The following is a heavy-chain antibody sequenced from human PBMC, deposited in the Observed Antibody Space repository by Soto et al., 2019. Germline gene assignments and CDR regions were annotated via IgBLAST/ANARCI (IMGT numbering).Heavy chain of an antibody. Sequence: TLSLTCAVYGGSFSGYYWSWIRQPPGKGLEWIGEINHSGSTNYNPSLKSRVTISVDTSKNQFSLKLSSVTAADTAVYYCARGRMLLWFGENYGMDVWGQGTTVTVSS. CDR3: ARGRMLLWFGENYGMDV. J-gene: IGHJ6*02. D-gene: IGHD3-10*01. CDR1: GGSFSGYY. V-gene: IGHV4-34*01. CDR2: INHSGST.